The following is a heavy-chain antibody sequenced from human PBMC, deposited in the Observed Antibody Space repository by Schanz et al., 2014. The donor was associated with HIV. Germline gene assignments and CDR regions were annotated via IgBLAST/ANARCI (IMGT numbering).Heavy chain of an antibody. J-gene: IGHJ4*02. CDR2: IKEDGSEK. CDR3: VRGLLFQGFFDS. V-gene: IGHV3-7*01. D-gene: IGHD3-10*01. Sequence: EVQLVESGGGLVQPGGSLRLSCAASGFTFSRYWMTWVRQAPGKGLEWGANIKEDGSEKYHADSVKGRFTISRDNAKNSLFLQMESLRAEDTAVYYCVRGLLFQGFFDSWGQGALVTVSS. CDR1: GFTFSRYW.